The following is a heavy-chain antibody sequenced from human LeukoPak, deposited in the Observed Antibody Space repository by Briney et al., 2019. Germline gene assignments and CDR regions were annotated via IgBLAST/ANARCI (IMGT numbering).Heavy chain of an antibody. D-gene: IGHD4-17*01. CDR2: IYYSGST. V-gene: IGHV4-59*01. CDR3: ARGDYGDHFDY. CDR1: GGSISSYY. J-gene: IGHJ4*02. Sequence: PSETLSLTCTVSGGSISSYYWSWLRQPPGKGLEWIGYIYYSGSTNYNPSLKSRVTISVDTSKNQFSLKLSSVTAADTAVYYCARGDYGDHFDYWGQGTLVTVSS.